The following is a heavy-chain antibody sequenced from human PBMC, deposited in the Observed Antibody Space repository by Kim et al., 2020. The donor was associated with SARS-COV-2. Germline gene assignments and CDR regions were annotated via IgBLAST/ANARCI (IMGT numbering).Heavy chain of an antibody. J-gene: IGHJ6*02. CDR3: ARDSSAAGYYYGMDV. V-gene: IGHV1-69*04. CDR1: GGTFSSYT. CDR2: IIPILGIA. Sequence: SVKVSCKASGGTFSSYTISWVRQAPGQGLEWMGRIIPILGIANYAQKFQGRVTITADKSTSTAYMELSSLRSEDTAVYYCARDSSAAGYYYGMDVWGQGTTVTVSS. D-gene: IGHD6-13*01.